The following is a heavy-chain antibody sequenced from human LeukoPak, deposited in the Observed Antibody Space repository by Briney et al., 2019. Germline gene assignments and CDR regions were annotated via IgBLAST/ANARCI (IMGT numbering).Heavy chain of an antibody. CDR1: GFNFSSYW. J-gene: IGHJ4*02. D-gene: IGHD3-10*01. Sequence: GGSLRLSCAASGFNFSSYWMSWVRQAPGKGLEWVANIKQDGSEKYYVDSVKGRFTISRDNAKNSLYLQMNSLRAEDTAVYYCARDCRGPFDYWGQGTLVTVSS. CDR2: IKQDGSEK. CDR3: ARDCRGPFDY. V-gene: IGHV3-7*03.